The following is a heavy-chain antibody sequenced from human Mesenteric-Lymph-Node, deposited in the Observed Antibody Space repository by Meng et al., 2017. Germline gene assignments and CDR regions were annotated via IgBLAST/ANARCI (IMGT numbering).Heavy chain of an antibody. V-gene: IGHV4-61*02. J-gene: IGHJ6*02. CDR2: ISTSGTT. CDR1: GGSINSGNYY. D-gene: IGHD3-9*01. Sequence: SETLSLTCIVSGGSINSGNYYWSWIRQPAGKGLEWIGRISTSGTTKYNPSLKSRVSISVDTSKNQISVKLTSVTAADTAVYYCSRDLENYDILTGYFVYYGMDVWGQGTTVTVSS. CDR3: SRDLENYDILTGYFVYYGMDV.